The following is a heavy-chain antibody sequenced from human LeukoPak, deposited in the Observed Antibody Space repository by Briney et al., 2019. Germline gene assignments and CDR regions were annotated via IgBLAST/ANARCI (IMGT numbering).Heavy chain of an antibody. CDR1: GFTFSDYS. J-gene: IGHJ4*02. CDR2: VSTTSSYI. V-gene: IGHV3-21*01. CDR3: ARDIYDDSGYFRRGLDY. D-gene: IGHD3-22*01. Sequence: GGSLRLSCAASGFTFSDYSMNWVRQAPGKGLEWVSSVSTTSSYIYYADSVKGRFTISRDNAKNSLYLQMNSLRADDTAVYFCARDIYDDSGYFRRGLDYWGQGILVTVSS.